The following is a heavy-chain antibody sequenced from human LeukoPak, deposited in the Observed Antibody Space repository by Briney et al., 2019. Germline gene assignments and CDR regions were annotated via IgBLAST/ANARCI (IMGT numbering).Heavy chain of an antibody. CDR1: GGSISSSSYY. CDR2: IYYSGST. D-gene: IGHD6-6*01. Sequence: PSETLPLTCTVSGGSISSSSYYWGWIRQPPGKGLEWIGSIYYSGSTYYNPSLKSRVTISVDTSKNQFSLKLSSVTAADTAVYYCARFESSIASGVDYWGQGTLVTVPS. J-gene: IGHJ4*02. V-gene: IGHV4-39*01. CDR3: ARFESSIASGVDY.